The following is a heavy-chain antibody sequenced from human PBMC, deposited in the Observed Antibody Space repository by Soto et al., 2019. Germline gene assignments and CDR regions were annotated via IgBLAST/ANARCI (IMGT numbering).Heavy chain of an antibody. Sequence: QVQLIQSGAEVKKPGSSVRVSCKASGGSFSTYVITWVQQAPGQGLEWMGGIIPIFGAPNYAQKFQGRVTITADKSTDTAYMDLISLRSEDTAVYYCVREMSSSWYAAFDLWGPGTMVTVSS. CDR3: VREMSSSWYAAFDL. CDR2: IIPIFGAP. CDR1: GGSFSTYV. J-gene: IGHJ3*01. D-gene: IGHD6-13*01. V-gene: IGHV1-69*06.